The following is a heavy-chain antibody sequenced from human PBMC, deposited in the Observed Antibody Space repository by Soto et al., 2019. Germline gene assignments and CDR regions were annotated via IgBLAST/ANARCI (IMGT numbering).Heavy chain of an antibody. CDR1: GGSISSSGYY. V-gene: IGHV4-31*03. CDR2: IYDRGNT. J-gene: IGHJ5*02. Sequence: QVQLQESCPGLVKPSQTLSLTCTVSGGSISSSGYYWSWIRQHPGKGLEWLGYIYDRGNTYYNPSLKSRVTKSVDTSKNQFALKLSSVTAADTAVYYCAREEGGGYDHRWFDPWGQGTLVTVSS. D-gene: IGHD5-12*01. CDR3: AREEGGGYDHRWFDP.